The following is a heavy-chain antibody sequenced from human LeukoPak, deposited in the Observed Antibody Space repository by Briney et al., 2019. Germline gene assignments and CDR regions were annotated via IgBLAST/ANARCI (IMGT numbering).Heavy chain of an antibody. CDR1: GGSVISDTYY. CDR2: IYHSGST. J-gene: IGHJ4*02. V-gene: IGHV4-39*07. Sequence: SETLSLTCTVSGGSVISDTYYWGWIRQPPGKGLEWIGEIYHSGSTNYNPSLKSRVTISVDKSKNQFSLKLSSVTAADTAVYYCARLISSGDNIDYWGQGTLVTVSS. D-gene: IGHD6-19*01. CDR3: ARLISSGDNIDY.